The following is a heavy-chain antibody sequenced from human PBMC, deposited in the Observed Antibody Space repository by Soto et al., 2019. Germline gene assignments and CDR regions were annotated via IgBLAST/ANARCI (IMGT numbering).Heavy chain of an antibody. D-gene: IGHD1-26*01. V-gene: IGHV1-69*13. CDR3: ARVAVGGMDV. CDR1: EGTFSSYA. Sequence: ASVKVSCKASEGTFSSYAISWVRQAPGQGLEWMGGIIPIFGTANYAQKFQGRVTITADESTSTAYMELSSLRSEDTAVYYCARVAVGGMDVWGQGTTVTVSS. J-gene: IGHJ6*02. CDR2: IIPIFGTA.